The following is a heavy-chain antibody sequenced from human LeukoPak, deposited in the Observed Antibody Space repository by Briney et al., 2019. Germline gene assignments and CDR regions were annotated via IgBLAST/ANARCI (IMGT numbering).Heavy chain of an antibody. CDR2: INPSGGST. D-gene: IGHD3-22*01. CDR3: ATSLSSGYYFDY. CDR1: GYTFTSYY. V-gene: IGHV1-46*01. Sequence: ASVTVSCKASGYTFTSYYMHWVRQAPGQGLEWMGIINPSGGSTSYAQKFQGRVTMTRDTSISTAYMELSRLRSDDTAVYYCATSLSSGYYFDYWGQGTLVTVSS. J-gene: IGHJ4*02.